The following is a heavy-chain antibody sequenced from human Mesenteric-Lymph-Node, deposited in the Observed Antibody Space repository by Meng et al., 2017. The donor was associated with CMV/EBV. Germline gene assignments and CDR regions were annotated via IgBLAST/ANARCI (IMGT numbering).Heavy chain of an antibody. Sequence: GESLKISCAASGFTFSSYALHWVRQAPGKGLEWVAYIRHDGSNKNDADSVKGRFTISRDNAKNSLYLQMNSLRAEDSAVYYCARRGFVSSTWYDYWGQGTLVTVSS. J-gene: IGHJ4*02. CDR1: GFTFSSYA. D-gene: IGHD6-13*01. CDR3: ARRGFVSSTWYDY. CDR2: IRHDGSNK. V-gene: IGHV3-30*02.